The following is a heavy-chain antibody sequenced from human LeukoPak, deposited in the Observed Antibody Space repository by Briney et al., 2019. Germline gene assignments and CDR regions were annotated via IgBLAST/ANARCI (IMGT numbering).Heavy chain of an antibody. J-gene: IGHJ4*02. D-gene: IGHD3-22*01. Sequence: ASVKVSCKASGYTFTGYYMHWVRQAPGQGLEWMGWINPNSGGTNYAQKFQGRVTMTRDTSISTAYMELSRLRSDDTAVYYCARVTSVVIQKVKNYYDSSGYFDLWGQGTLVTVSS. CDR1: GYTFTGYY. V-gene: IGHV1-2*02. CDR3: ARVTSVVIQKVKNYYDSSGYFDL. CDR2: INPNSGGT.